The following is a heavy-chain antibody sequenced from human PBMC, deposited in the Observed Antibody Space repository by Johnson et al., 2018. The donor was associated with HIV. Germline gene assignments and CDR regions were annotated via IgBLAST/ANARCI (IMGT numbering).Heavy chain of an antibody. Sequence: VQLVESGGGLVQPGGSLRLSCAASGFTFSSYDMHWVRQATGKGLEWVSAIGTAGDTYYPGSVKGRFTISRENAKNSLYLQMNSLRAGDTAVYYCAREGAHDYGVGAFDIWGQGTMVTVSS. CDR2: IGTAGDT. J-gene: IGHJ3*02. V-gene: IGHV3-13*01. CDR1: GFTFSSYD. D-gene: IGHD4-17*01. CDR3: AREGAHDYGVGAFDI.